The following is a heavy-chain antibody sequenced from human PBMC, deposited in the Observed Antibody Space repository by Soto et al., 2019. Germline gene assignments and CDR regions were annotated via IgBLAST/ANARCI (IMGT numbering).Heavy chain of an antibody. CDR3: AREYYYDSSGYGDYYYGMDV. J-gene: IGHJ6*02. V-gene: IGHV1-69*01. CDR2: IIPIFGTA. Sequence: QVQLVQSGAEVKKPGSSVKVSCKASGGTFSSYAISWVRQAPGQGLEWMGGIIPIFGTANYAQKFQGRVTITADESTSTAYMELSSLRSEDTAVYYCAREYYYDSSGYGDYYYGMDVWGQGTTVTVSS. D-gene: IGHD3-22*01. CDR1: GGTFSSYA.